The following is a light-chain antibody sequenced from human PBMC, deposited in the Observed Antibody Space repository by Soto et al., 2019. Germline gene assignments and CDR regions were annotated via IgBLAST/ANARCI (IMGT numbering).Light chain of an antibody. V-gene: IGLV2-14*03. CDR1: SSDVGGYNY. CDR3: SSYTSSITLV. CDR2: DVS. J-gene: IGLJ3*02. Sequence: QSALTQPASVSGSPGQSITISCTGTSSDVGGYNYVSWCQQHPGTAPKLLIYDVSNRPSGVSYRFSGSKSGNTASLTIFGLQAEDEADYYCSSYTSSITLVFGGGPKLTVL.